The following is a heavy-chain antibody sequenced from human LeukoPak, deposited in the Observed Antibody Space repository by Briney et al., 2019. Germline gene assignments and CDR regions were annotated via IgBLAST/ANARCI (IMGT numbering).Heavy chain of an antibody. V-gene: IGHV3-23*01. CDR3: AKDGGEKYYYDSSGYDY. D-gene: IGHD3-22*01. CDR1: GFTFSSYG. J-gene: IGHJ4*02. Sequence: GGSLRLSCAASGFTFSSYGMSWVRQAPGKGLEWVSAISGSGGSTYYADSVKSRFTISRDNSKNTLYLQMNSLRAEDTAVYYCAKDGGEKYYYDSSGYDYWGQGTLVTVSS. CDR2: ISGSGGST.